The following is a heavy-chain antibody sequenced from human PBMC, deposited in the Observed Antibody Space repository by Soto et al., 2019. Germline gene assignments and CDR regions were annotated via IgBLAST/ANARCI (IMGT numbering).Heavy chain of an antibody. V-gene: IGHV3-48*03. CDR1: GFTFSSYE. D-gene: IGHD1-26*01. CDR2: ISDRGTNI. J-gene: IGHJ4*02. Sequence: PRGSLRLSCAASGFTFSSYEMDWDRQAPGKGLEWVAYISDRGTNINYVDSVKGRFTISRDNAKSSLYLQMNSLRAEDTAVYFCTRDRSGSSLKRADYWGQGTLVTVPQ. CDR3: TRDRSGSSLKRADY.